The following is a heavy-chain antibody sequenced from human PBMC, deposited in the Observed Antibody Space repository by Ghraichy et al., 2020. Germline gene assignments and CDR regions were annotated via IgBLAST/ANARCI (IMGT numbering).Heavy chain of an antibody. Sequence: GESLNISCAASGFTFSTHNFNWVRQAPGKGPEWLSYIDSGSKIIFYADSVKGRFTISRDNAKNLVYLQMNSLRVDDTAVYYCARHRLSGFYVGTEYFLHWGRGTLVTVSS. J-gene: IGHJ1*01. CDR2: IDSGSKII. CDR1: GFTFSTHN. CDR3: ARHRLSGFYVGTEYFLH. D-gene: IGHD5-12*01. V-gene: IGHV3-48*01.